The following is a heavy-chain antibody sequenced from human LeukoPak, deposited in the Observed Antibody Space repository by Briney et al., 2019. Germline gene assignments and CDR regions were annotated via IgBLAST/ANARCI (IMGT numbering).Heavy chain of an antibody. CDR3: AREYYDSSGSAAFDI. CDR2: ISRNGAAT. Sequence: PGGSLRLSCEASGLSFGDYIMHWVRQPPGKGLEWVSLISRNGAATKYADSVRGRFTVSRDNSKNSLYLQMNSLSTEDTALYYCAREYYDSSGSAAFDIWGQGTMVTVSS. CDR1: GLSFGDYI. J-gene: IGHJ3*02. V-gene: IGHV3-43*01. D-gene: IGHD3-22*01.